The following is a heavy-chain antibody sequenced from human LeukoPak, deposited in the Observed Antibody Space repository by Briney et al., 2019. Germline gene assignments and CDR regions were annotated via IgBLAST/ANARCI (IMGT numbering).Heavy chain of an antibody. J-gene: IGHJ4*02. CDR2: IGPTGTDR. D-gene: IGHD6-6*01. CDR3: ATPLSASSTDY. Sequence: GGSLRLSCAASGFTFSSCGFNWVRQAPGKGLEWVSSIGPTGTDRYYADSVRGRFTISRDNAKNSMYLQMDSLRDEDTAVYYCATPLSASSTDYWGQGTMVTVSS. CDR1: GFTFSSCG. V-gene: IGHV3-21*01.